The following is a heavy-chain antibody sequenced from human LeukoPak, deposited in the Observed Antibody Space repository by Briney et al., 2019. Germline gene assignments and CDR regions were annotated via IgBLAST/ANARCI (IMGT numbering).Heavy chain of an antibody. J-gene: IGHJ3*02. CDR2: ISSSSSYI. D-gene: IGHD2-8*01. CDR1: GFTFSSYS. Sequence: GGSLRLSCAASGFTFSSYSMNWVRQAPGKGLEWISSISSSSSYIYYADSVKGRFTISRDNAKNSLYLQMNSLRAEDTAVYYCARLMDDAFDIWGQGTMVTVSS. CDR3: ARLMDDAFDI. V-gene: IGHV3-21*01.